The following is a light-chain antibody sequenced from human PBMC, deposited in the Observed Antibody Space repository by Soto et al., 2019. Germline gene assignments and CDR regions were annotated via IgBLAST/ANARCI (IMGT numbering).Light chain of an antibody. CDR3: QQYGGSPQT. CDR2: GVF. Sequence: EIVLTQSPDTLYLSPGERATLSCRASQSVASNQLAWYQHKSGQAPRLLIHGVFTRANGIPDRFSGSGFGTDFTLTISRLEPEDFALYYWQQYGGSPQTFGQGTKVEIK. V-gene: IGKV3-20*01. J-gene: IGKJ1*01. CDR1: QSVASNQ.